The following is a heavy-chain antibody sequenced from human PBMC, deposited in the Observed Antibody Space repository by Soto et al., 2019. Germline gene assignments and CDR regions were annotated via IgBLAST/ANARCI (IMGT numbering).Heavy chain of an antibody. CDR1: GFTFSTFG. CDR2: ISYDGNNK. J-gene: IGHJ6*02. D-gene: IGHD4-17*01. CDR3: ANDLQAYGDYDYYCYGLDV. Sequence: QLVESGGGVVPPGASLRLSCAASGFTFSTFGMHWVRQTPGKGLEWVAVISYDGNNKFYADSVKGRFTISRDNFKNTVDLVMNNLKVDDTAVYYCANDLQAYGDYDYYCYGLDVWGQGATVSVSS. V-gene: IGHV3-30*18.